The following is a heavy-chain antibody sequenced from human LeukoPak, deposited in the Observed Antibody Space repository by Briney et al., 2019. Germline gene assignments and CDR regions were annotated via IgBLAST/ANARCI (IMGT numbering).Heavy chain of an antibody. CDR1: GFTFSNYG. CDR3: AKDRMPAAATHRFGP. V-gene: IGHV3-23*01. CDR2: ISGSGGNT. Sequence: GGSLRLSCAASGFTFSNYGMSWVRQAPGKGLEWVSSISGSGGNTYYADPVKGRFTISRDNSKNTLWLQMNSLRAEDTAVYYCAKDRMPAAATHRFGPWGQGVLVTVSS. J-gene: IGHJ5*02. D-gene: IGHD2-2*01.